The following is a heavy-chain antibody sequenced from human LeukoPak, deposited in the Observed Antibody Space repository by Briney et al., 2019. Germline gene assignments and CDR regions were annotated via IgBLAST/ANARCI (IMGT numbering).Heavy chain of an antibody. CDR3: ARATFQQEVNWFDP. V-gene: IGHV6-1*01. CDR2: TYYRSRWYN. J-gene: IGHJ5*02. Sequence: SQTLSLTCAISGDSVSSKSAAWNWIRQSPSRGLEWLGRTYYRSRWYNDYAVSMKSRIAINPDTSKNQFSLQLNSVTPEDTAVYYCARATFQQEVNWFDPRGQGTLVTVSS. CDR1: GDSVSSKSAA. D-gene: IGHD2/OR15-2a*01.